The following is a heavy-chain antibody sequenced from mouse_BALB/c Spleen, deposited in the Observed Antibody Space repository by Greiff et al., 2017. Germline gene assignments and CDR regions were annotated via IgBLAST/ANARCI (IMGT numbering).Heavy chain of an antibody. CDR1: GFTFSSYT. J-gene: IGHJ2*01. CDR3: TPIPYY. CDR2: ISSGGSYT. V-gene: IGHV5-6-4*01. Sequence: EVKLVESGGGLVKPGGSLKLSCAASGFTFSSYTMSWVRQTPEKRLEWVATISSGGSYTYYPDSVKGRFTISRDNAKNTLYLQMSSLKSEDTAMYYCTPIPYYWGQGTTLTVSS.